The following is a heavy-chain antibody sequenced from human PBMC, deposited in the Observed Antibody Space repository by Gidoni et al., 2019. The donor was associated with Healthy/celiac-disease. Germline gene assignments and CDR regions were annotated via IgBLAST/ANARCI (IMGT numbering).Heavy chain of an antibody. V-gene: IGHV3-49*04. CDR2: MRSKAYGGTT. J-gene: IGHJ6*02. CDR1: GFTFGDYA. D-gene: IGHD6-13*01. Sequence: EVQLVESGGGLVQPGRSLHLSCTASGFTFGDYAMSWGRPAPGKGLEWVGFMRSKAYGGTTEYAASVKGRFTISRDDSKSIAYLQMNSLKTEDTAVYYCTRLGSSWYDYYYGMDVWGQGTTVTVSS. CDR3: TRLGSSWYDYYYGMDV.